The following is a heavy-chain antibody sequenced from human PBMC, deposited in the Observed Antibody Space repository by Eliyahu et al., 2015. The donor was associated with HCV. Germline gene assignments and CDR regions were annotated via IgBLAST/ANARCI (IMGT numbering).Heavy chain of an antibody. J-gene: IGHJ4*02. CDR2: IDWADDK. Sequence: QVTLRESGPALVKPTQTLTLTCTFSGFSLSTSGMCVNWIRQPPGKALEWLAVIDWADDKYYNTSLKTRLTISKDTSKNQVVLKMTNMDPVDTATYYCARSGYSSGWYLSGDYWGQGTLVTVSS. V-gene: IGHV2-70*01. D-gene: IGHD6-19*01. CDR3: ARSGYSSGWYLSGDY. CDR1: GFSLSTSGMC.